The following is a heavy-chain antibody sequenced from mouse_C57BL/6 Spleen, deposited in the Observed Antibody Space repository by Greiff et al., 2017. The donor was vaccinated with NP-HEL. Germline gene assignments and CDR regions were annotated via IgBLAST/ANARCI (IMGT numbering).Heavy chain of an antibody. CDR1: GFTFSSYA. V-gene: IGHV5-4*01. CDR2: ISDGGSYT. J-gene: IGHJ1*03. CDR3: AREGTVVAHWYFDV. Sequence: DVHLVESGGGLVKPGGSLKLSCAASGFTFSSYAMSWVRQTPEKRLEWVATISDGGSYTYYPDNVKGRFTISRDNAKNNLYLQMSHLKSEDTAMYYCAREGTVVAHWYFDVWGTGTTVTVSS. D-gene: IGHD1-1*01.